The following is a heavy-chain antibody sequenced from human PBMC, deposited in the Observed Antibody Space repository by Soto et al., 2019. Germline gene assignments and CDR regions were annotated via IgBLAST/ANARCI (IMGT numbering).Heavy chain of an antibody. CDR2: ISGSGGST. CDR1: GFTFSTYW. J-gene: IGHJ4*02. CDR3: AEHQDCSSTSCLEYYFDY. D-gene: IGHD2-2*01. V-gene: IGHV3-23*01. Sequence: PGGSLRLSCAASGFTFSTYWMHWVRQAPGKGLVWVSAISGSGGSTYYADSVKGRFTISRDNSKNTLYLQMNSLRAEDTAVYYCAEHQDCSSTSCLEYYFDYWGQGTLVTVSS.